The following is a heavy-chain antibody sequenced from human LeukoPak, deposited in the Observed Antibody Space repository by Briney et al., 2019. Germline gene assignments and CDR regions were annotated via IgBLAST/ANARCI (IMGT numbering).Heavy chain of an antibody. CDR1: GYTFTGYY. Sequence: ASVTVSCKASGYTFTGYYMHWVRQAPGQGLEWMGWINPNSGGTNYAQKFQGRVTMTSDTSISTAYMDLSRLRSDDTAVYYCASATNGVNAHNWFDPWGQGTLVTVSS. CDR2: INPNSGGT. D-gene: IGHD4/OR15-4a*01. CDR3: ASATNGVNAHNWFDP. V-gene: IGHV1-2*02. J-gene: IGHJ5*02.